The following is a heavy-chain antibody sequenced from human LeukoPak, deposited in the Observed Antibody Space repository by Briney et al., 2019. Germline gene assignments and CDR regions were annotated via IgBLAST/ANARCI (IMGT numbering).Heavy chain of an antibody. D-gene: IGHD6-13*01. CDR2: ISSSSSYI. J-gene: IGHJ4*02. CDR1: GFTFSSYE. Sequence: GGSLRLSCAASGFTFSSYEMNWVRQAPGKGLEWVSYISSSSSYIYYADSVKGRFTISRDNAKNSLYLQMNSLRAEDTAVYYCATYPLRAAAAGTFWGQGTLVTVSS. V-gene: IGHV3-21*05. CDR3: ATYPLRAAAAGTF.